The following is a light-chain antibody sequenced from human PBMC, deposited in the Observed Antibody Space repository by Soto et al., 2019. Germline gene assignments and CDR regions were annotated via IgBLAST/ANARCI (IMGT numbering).Light chain of an antibody. CDR1: QGISSY. Sequence: GDRVTITCRASQGISSYLAWYQQKPGKAPKLLISAASTLQSGVPSRFSGSGSATEFTLTISSLQPEDFATYYCQQLNSYPRTFGQGTKVEIK. V-gene: IGKV1-9*01. CDR2: AAS. CDR3: QQLNSYPRT. J-gene: IGKJ1*01.